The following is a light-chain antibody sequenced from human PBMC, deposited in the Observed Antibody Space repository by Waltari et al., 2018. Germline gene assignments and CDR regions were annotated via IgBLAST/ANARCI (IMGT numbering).Light chain of an antibody. Sequence: EILMTQSPATLSLSPGERATLSCRASQSVKSDLAWYQQKPGQAPRLLFYGASIRAAGVPGRFSASGSGTDFTLTISSLRSEDFAVYYCQQYDKWPPITFGQGTRLEI. V-gene: IGKV3-15*01. J-gene: IGKJ5*01. CDR2: GAS. CDR3: QQYDKWPPIT. CDR1: QSVKSD.